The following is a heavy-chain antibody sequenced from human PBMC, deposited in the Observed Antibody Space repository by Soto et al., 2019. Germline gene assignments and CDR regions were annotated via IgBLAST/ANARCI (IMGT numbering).Heavy chain of an antibody. J-gene: IGHJ6*02. CDR1: GGSFSGYY. CDR2: INHSGST. V-gene: IGHV4-34*01. Sequence: PSETLSLTCAVYGGSFSGYYWSRIRQPPGKGLEWIGEINHSGSTNYNPSLKSRVTISVDTSKNQFSLKLISVTAADTAVYYCARGRITMVRGHAWRNDYYYYYGMDVWGQGTTVTVS. CDR3: ARGRITMVRGHAWRNDYYYYYGMDV. D-gene: IGHD3-10*01.